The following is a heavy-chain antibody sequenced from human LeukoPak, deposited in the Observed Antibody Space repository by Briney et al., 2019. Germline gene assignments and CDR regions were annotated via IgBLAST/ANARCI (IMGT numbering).Heavy chain of an antibody. CDR1: GFIFSDYY. CDR3: VRDKGSAAAGGNAFDS. J-gene: IGHJ3*02. D-gene: IGHD6-13*01. CDR2: ISRSGSTI. V-gene: IGHV3-11*01. Sequence: GGSLRLSCAASGFIFSDYYMNWIRQAPGKGLEWVSYISRSGSTIYYADSVKGRFTISRDNAKNSLYLQMNSLRAEDTAEYYCVRDKGSAAAGGNAFDSWGQGTMVTVSS.